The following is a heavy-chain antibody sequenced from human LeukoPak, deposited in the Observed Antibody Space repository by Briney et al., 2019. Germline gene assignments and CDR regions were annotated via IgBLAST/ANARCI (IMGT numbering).Heavy chain of an antibody. CDR1: GGSISSNTYY. Sequence: PSETLSLTCSVSGGSISSNTYYWGWIRQPPGKGLEWIGSIYSSGSTYYNPSLKSLVTISVDTSKKQFCLPLSSVTDADTAVYFCARDGHHDRGAFHIWGQGKTVTVSS. J-gene: IGHJ3*02. V-gene: IGHV4-39*07. D-gene: IGHD3-16*01. CDR2: IYSSGST. CDR3: ARDGHHDRGAFHI.